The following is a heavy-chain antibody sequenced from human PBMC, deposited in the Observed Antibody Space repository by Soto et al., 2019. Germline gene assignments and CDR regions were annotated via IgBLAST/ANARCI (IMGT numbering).Heavy chain of an antibody. CDR3: ARDRAGYSAGGAYGMDV. J-gene: IGHJ6*02. Sequence: GSLLLSCAASGFTVSSNYMSWVRQAPGKGLEWVSVIYSGGSTYYADSVKGRFTISRDNSKNTLYLQMNSLRAEDTAVYYCARDRAGYSAGGAYGMDVWGQGTTVT. V-gene: IGHV3-53*01. CDR1: GFTVSSNY. D-gene: IGHD5-18*01. CDR2: IYSGGST.